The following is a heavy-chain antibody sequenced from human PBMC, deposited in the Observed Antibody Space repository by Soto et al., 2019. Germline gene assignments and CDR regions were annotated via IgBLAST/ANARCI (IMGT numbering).Heavy chain of an antibody. Sequence: SENLSLTCTVSRYSISSSSYWAWIRQPPGKGPEWMASIYHVGTTFYNPSLKSRITISVDTSNNQFSLKLTPLTAAHTAVYSFARVDVKGVVGSTFADWGYGTL. D-gene: IGHD2-8*01. J-gene: IGHJ4*01. CDR3: ARVDVKGVVGSTFAD. V-gene: IGHV4-38-2*02. CDR1: RYSISSSSY. CDR2: IYHVGTT.